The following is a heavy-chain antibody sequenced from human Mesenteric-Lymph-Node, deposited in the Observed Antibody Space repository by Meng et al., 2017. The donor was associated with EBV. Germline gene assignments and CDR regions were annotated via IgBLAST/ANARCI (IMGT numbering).Heavy chain of an antibody. J-gene: IGHJ4*02. CDR1: GGSFIGYY. V-gene: IGHV4-34*02. CDR3: ARVVRYCGGGCYDYFDY. Sequence: QGLLQQGGAGRLNPSGPLSLTCGFSGGSFIGYYWSWIRQSPGKGLEWIGDINHRGGTNYNPSLKSRVTISVDTSKNQFSLKLNSVTAADTAVYYCARVVRYCGGGCYDYFDYWGQGTLVTVSS. D-gene: IGHD2-21*02. CDR2: INHRGGT.